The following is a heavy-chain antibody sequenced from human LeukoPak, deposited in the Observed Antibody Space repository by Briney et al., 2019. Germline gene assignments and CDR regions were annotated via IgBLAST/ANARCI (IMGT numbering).Heavy chain of an antibody. J-gene: IGHJ3*02. CDR3: SGWYLDAFDI. D-gene: IGHD6-19*01. V-gene: IGHV4-59*01. CDR1: GGSFSGYY. CDR2: IYYSGST. Sequence: SETLSLTCAVYGGSFSGYYWSWIRQPPGKGLEWIGYIYYSGSTNYNPSLKSRVTISVDTSKNQFSLKLSSVTAADTAVYYCSGWYLDAFDIWGQGTMVTVSS.